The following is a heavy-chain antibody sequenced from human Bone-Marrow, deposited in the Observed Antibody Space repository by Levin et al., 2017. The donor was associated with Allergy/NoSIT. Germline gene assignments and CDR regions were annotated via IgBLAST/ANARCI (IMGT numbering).Heavy chain of an antibody. CDR3: ARVAVTHYSYAMDV. V-gene: IGHV4-30-4*01. CDR2: IYYSGST. D-gene: IGHD4-17*01. CDR1: GGSMNSGDYY. J-gene: IGHJ6*02. Sequence: SSETLSLTCAVSGGSMNSGDYYWSWIRQPPGKGLEWIGYIYYSGSTYYNPSLKSRLTISVDMSKNQFSLNLRSVTAADTAVYYCARVAVTHYSYAMDVWGQGTTVIVSS.